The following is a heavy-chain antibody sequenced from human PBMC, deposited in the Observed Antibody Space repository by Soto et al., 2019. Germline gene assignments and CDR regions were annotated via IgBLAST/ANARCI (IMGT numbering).Heavy chain of an antibody. J-gene: IGHJ4*02. D-gene: IGHD2-2*02. CDR2: IGYDGGDK. V-gene: IGHV3-33*01. CDR3: AGDQSGYKYLGDD. CDR1: GFRFNNYG. Sequence: QVQLVECGGGVVQPGRSLRLSCAASGFRFNNYGMHWVRQAPGKGLEWVAVIGYDGGDKYADSVKGRFTISRDNSKNTLYVQMNSPRGEDTAVYYCAGDQSGYKYLGDDWGQGTLVTVSS.